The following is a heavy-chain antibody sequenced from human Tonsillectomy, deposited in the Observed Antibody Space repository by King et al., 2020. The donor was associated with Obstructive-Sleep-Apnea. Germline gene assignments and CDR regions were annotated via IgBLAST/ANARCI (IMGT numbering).Heavy chain of an antibody. CDR3: ARGSPYYFDY. D-gene: IGHD3-10*01. Sequence: QLKESGPGLVKPSQTLSLTCIVSGGSISSDGYYWSWIRQHPGKGLEWIAYIYYSGSTYYNPSLKSRVTISVDTSKNQLSLKLSSMTAADTAVYYCARGSPYYFDYWGQGTLVTVSS. J-gene: IGHJ4*02. V-gene: IGHV4-31*03. CDR1: GGSISSDGYY. CDR2: IYYSGST.